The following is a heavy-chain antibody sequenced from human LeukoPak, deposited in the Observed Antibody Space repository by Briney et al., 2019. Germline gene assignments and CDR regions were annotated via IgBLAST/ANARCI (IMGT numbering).Heavy chain of an antibody. J-gene: IGHJ4*02. CDR1: GFTFNSHA. V-gene: IGHV3-23*01. Sequence: GGSLRLSCAASGFTFNSHAMSWVRPAPGRGLEWVLAISGSGGSTYYADSVKGRFTISRDNSKNTLYLQMNSLRAEDTAVYYCAGGGGDGYNPFDYWGQGTLVTVSS. CDR2: ISGSGGST. D-gene: IGHD5-24*01. CDR3: AGGGGDGYNPFDY.